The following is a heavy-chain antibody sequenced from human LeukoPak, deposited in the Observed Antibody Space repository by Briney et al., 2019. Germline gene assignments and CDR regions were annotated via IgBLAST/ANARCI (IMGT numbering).Heavy chain of an antibody. V-gene: IGHV1-46*01. J-gene: IGHJ4*02. D-gene: IGHD3-10*01. Sequence: ASVKVSCKASGYTFTSYYMHWVRQAPGQGLEWMGIINPSGGSTSYAQKFQGRVTMTRDTSTSTVYMELSSLRSEDTAVYYCARDVPITMVRGVITNFDYWGQGTLVTVSS. CDR3: ARDVPITMVRGVITNFDY. CDR2: INPSGGST. CDR1: GYTFTSYY.